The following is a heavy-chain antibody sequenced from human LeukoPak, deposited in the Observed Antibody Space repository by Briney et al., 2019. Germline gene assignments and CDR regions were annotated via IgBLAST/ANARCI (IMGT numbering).Heavy chain of an antibody. D-gene: IGHD3-22*01. CDR3: ARADSSGYYYSQFKL. CDR1: GFTFSSYA. J-gene: IGHJ4*02. V-gene: IGHV3-23*01. Sequence: PGGSLRLSCAASGFTFSSYAMNWVRQAPGKGLEWVSAISGSGDSTNYADSVKGRFTISRDKSKNTLYLQMNSLRAEDTAVYYCARADSSGYYYSQFKLWGQGTLVTVSS. CDR2: ISGSGDST.